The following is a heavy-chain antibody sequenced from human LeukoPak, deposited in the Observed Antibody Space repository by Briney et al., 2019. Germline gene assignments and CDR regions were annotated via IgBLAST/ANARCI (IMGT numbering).Heavy chain of an antibody. D-gene: IGHD6-19*01. J-gene: IGHJ5*02. CDR1: GFTFSTYA. Sequence: GGSLRLSCAASGFTFSTYAMSWVRQAPGKGLEWVSGISASGGSTYYADSVKGRFTISRDNSKNTLYLQMNSLRAEDTAIYFCAKVAPGLIAVIDLWGQGTLVTVSS. CDR2: ISASGGST. V-gene: IGHV3-23*01. CDR3: AKVAPGLIAVIDL.